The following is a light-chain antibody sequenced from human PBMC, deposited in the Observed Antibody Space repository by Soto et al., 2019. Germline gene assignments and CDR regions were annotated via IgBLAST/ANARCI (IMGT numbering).Light chain of an antibody. V-gene: IGKV3-20*01. Sequence: ENRLTQSLGTLSLSPGERATLSCRASQSIGTNYVAWFQQKPGQAPTLLIYAASRRATGIPDRFSGSGSGTEFTLTISRLEPEDFAVYFCQQYSSTPRTFGQGTKV. J-gene: IGKJ1*01. CDR2: AAS. CDR1: QSIGTNY. CDR3: QQYSSTPRT.